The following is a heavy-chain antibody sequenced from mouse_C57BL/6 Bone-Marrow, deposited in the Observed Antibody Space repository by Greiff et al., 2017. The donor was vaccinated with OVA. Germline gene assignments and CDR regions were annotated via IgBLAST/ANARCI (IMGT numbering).Heavy chain of an antibody. D-gene: IGHD2-4*01. J-gene: IGHJ4*01. CDR3: ARHEGEPYYDYVFSMDY. Sequence: QVQLQQSGAELVKPGASVKLSCKASGYTFTEYTIHWVKQRSGQGLEWIGWFYPGSGSIKYNEKFKDKATFLADKSSSTVYMELSRLTSEDSSVYFCARHEGEPYYDYVFSMDYWGQGTSVTVSS. CDR1: GYTFTEYT. V-gene: IGHV1-62-2*01. CDR2: FYPGSGSI.